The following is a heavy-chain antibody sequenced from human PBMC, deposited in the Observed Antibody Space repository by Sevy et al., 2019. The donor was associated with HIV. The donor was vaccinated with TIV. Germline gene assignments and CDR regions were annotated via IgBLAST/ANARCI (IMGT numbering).Heavy chain of an antibody. Sequence: GGSLRLSCAASGITVSRNYINWVRQAPGQGLEWVSILTSDGRAYYAYSVKGRFTISTDNSRNTLYVQMNSLRAEDTAVYYCAREDSGSFDYWGQGTLVTVSS. CDR3: AREDSGSFDY. J-gene: IGHJ4*02. V-gene: IGHV3-66*01. CDR2: LTSDGRA. CDR1: GITVSRNY. D-gene: IGHD3-22*01.